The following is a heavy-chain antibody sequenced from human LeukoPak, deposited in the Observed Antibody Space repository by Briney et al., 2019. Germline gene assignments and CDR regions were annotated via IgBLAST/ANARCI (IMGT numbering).Heavy chain of an antibody. CDR3: ARDRSYFTFDY. Sequence: SETLSLTCTVSDFSINSGYHWSWVRQPPGKGLEWIGSMHHSGSTYYNPSLKSRVTMSTDTSKSQFSLKLSSVTAADTAVYYCARDRSYFTFDYWGQGTLVTVSS. J-gene: IGHJ4*02. CDR2: MHHSGST. V-gene: IGHV4-38-2*02. CDR1: DFSINSGYH. D-gene: IGHD3-10*01.